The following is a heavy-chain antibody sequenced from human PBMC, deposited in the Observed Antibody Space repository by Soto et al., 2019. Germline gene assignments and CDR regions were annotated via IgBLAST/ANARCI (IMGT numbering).Heavy chain of an antibody. D-gene: IGHD6-13*01. V-gene: IGHV3-33*01. CDR3: ARQAAAAHGDH. J-gene: IGHJ5*02. CDR2: IWYDGSNK. CDR1: GFTFSSYG. Sequence: GGSLRLSCAAPGFTFSSYGMHWVRQAPGKGLEWVAVIWYDGSNKYYADSVKGRFTISRDNSKNTLYLQMNSLRAEDTAVYYCARQAAAAHGDHWGQGTLVTVSS.